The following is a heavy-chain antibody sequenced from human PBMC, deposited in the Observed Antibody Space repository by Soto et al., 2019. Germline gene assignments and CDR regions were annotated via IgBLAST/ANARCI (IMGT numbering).Heavy chain of an antibody. CDR3: ARAEPAADGY. CDR1: GYTFSSYT. J-gene: IGHJ4*02. V-gene: IGHV1-18*01. D-gene: IGHD6-25*01. CDR2: ISAYNGHT. Sequence: QVQLVQSGAEVKKPGASVKVSCKASGYTFSSYTINWVRQAPGQGLEWMGWISAYNGHTNYAQKLXXRVTMTTDTSTSTAYMELRSLRSDDTAVYFCARAEPAADGYWGQGTLVTVSS.